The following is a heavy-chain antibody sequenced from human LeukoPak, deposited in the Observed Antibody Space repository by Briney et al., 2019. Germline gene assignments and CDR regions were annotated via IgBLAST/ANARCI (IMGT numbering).Heavy chain of an antibody. CDR1: GFTFSSYG. D-gene: IGHD3-10*01. V-gene: IGHV3-30*02. CDR2: IRYDGSNK. Sequence: PGGSLRLSCAASGFTFSSYGMHWVRQAPGKGLEGVAFIRYDGSNKYYADSVKGRFTISRDNSKNTLYLQMNSLRAEDTAVYYCARVYYGSGSLYYYYYYMDVWGKGTTVTISS. J-gene: IGHJ6*03. CDR3: ARVYYGSGSLYYYYYYMDV.